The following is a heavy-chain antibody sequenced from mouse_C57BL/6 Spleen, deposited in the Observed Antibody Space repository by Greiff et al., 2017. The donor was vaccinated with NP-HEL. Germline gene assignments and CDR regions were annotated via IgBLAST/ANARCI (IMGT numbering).Heavy chain of an antibody. D-gene: IGHD1-1*01. CDR2: INPNNGGT. Sequence: EVQGVESGPELVKPGASVKIPCKASGYTFTDYNMDWVKQSHGKSLEWIGDINPNNGGTIYNQKFKGKATLTVDKSSSTAYMELRSLTSEDTAVYYCARWITTVVATGWYFDVWGTGTTVTVSS. J-gene: IGHJ1*03. V-gene: IGHV1-18*01. CDR3: ARWITTVVATGWYFDV. CDR1: GYTFTDYN.